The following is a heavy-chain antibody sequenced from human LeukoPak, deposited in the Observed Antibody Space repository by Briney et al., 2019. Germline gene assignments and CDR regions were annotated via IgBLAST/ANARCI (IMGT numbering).Heavy chain of an antibody. CDR2: INPNSGGT. Sequence: ASVKVSCKASGYTFTDYYMHWVRQAPGQGLEWMGWINPNSGGTNYAQKFQGRVTMTRDTSISTAYMELSRLRSDDTAVYYCARVGAARRAYNWFDPWGQGTLVTVSS. CDR3: ARVGAARRAYNWFDP. CDR1: GYTFTDYY. V-gene: IGHV1-2*02. J-gene: IGHJ5*02. D-gene: IGHD6-6*01.